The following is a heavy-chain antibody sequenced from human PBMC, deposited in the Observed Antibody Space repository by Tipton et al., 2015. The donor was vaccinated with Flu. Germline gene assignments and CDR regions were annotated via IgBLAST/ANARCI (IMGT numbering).Heavy chain of an antibody. J-gene: IGHJ6*02. V-gene: IGHV3-23*01. CDR3: AKAPHGASPQYDFWGGFFPGIEV. CDR1: GFTFSSCA. D-gene: IGHD3/OR15-3a*01. CDR2: ITTSGGST. Sequence: SLRLSCAASGFTFSSCAMSWVRQAPGKGLEWVSTITTSGGSTYCADSVKGRFTISRDNSKNTLYLQMNSLRAEDTAVYYCAKAPHGASPQYDFWGGFFPGIEVWGQGATVTVSS.